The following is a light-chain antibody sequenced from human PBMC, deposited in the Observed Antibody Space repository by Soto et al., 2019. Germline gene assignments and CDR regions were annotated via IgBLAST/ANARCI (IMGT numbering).Light chain of an antibody. V-gene: IGKV3-15*01. Sequence: EIVMTQSPATLSVSPGERATLSCRASQAVSGNLAWYQQKPGQAPRLLIYAASTRAAGIPDRFSGSGSGTGFTLTITRLQSEDFAVYYCQHYNTWPFTFGPGTKVDI. CDR3: QHYNTWPFT. CDR1: QAVSGN. CDR2: AAS. J-gene: IGKJ3*01.